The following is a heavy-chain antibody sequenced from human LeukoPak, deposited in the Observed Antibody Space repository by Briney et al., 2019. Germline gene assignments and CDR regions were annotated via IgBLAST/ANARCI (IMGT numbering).Heavy chain of an antibody. CDR1: GGSFSGYY. V-gene: IGHV4-34*01. Sequence: KPSETLSLTCAVYGGSFSGYYWSWIRQPPGKGLEWIGEINHSGSTNYNPSLKSRVTISVDTSKNQFSLKLSSVTAADTAVYYCARGPTHYYYYGMDVWGQGTTVTVSS. J-gene: IGHJ6*02. CDR3: ARGPTHYYYYGMDV. CDR2: INHSGST.